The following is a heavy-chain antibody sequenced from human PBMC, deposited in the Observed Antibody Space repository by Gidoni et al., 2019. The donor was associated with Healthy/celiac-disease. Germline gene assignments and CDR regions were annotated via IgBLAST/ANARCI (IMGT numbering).Heavy chain of an antibody. Sequence: QGQLVESGGGVVKPGRSLRLSCAASGFACSSYGMHWLRQATGKWLGWVAVISYDGSNKSYADSVKGRFTISRDNSKNTLYLQMNSLRAEDTAVYYCAKEEEDSGSYYSDYWGQGTLVTVSS. CDR1: GFACSSYG. CDR2: ISYDGSNK. J-gene: IGHJ4*02. V-gene: IGHV3-30*18. CDR3: AKEEEDSGSYYSDY. D-gene: IGHD1-26*01.